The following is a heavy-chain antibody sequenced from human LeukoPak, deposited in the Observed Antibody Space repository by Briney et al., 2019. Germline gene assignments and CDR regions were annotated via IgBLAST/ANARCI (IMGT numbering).Heavy chain of an antibody. CDR1: GGSFSGYY. D-gene: IGHD3-22*01. Sequence: SETLSLTCAVYGGSFSGYYWSWIRQPPGKGLEWIGEINHSGSTNYNPSLKSRVTISVDTSKNQFSLKLSSVTAADTAVYYCARATPPMIVVVGAEYYFDYWGQGTLVTVSS. CDR3: ARATPPMIVVVGAEYYFDY. CDR2: INHSGST. V-gene: IGHV4-34*01. J-gene: IGHJ4*02.